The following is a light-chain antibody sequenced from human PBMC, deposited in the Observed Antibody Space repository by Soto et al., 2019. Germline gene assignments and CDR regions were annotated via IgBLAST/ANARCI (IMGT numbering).Light chain of an antibody. J-gene: IGKJ1*01. V-gene: IGKV1-27*01. CDR3: QKYNSAPRT. CDR2: AAS. CDR1: QGIKNW. Sequence: DIQMTQSPAYVSSSVGDRVTITCRASQGIKNWLAWYQQKPGKVPKLLIYAASTLQSGVPSRFSGSGSGTDFTLTISSLQPEDVATYYCQKYNSAPRTFGQGTKVDIK.